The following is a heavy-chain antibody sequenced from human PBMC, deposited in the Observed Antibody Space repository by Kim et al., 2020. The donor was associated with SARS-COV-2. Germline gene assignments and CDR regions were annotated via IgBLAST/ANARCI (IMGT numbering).Heavy chain of an antibody. CDR3: AANRDGYNFLWDY. J-gene: IGHJ4*02. CDR2: IYSGGST. Sequence: GGSLRLSCAASGFTVSSNYMNWVRQAPGKGLEWVSVIYSGGSTYYADSVKGRFTISRDNSKNTLYLQMNSLRAEDTAVYYCAANRDGYNFLWDYWGQGTLVTVSS. V-gene: IGHV3-53*01. CDR1: GFTVSSNY. D-gene: IGHD5-12*01.